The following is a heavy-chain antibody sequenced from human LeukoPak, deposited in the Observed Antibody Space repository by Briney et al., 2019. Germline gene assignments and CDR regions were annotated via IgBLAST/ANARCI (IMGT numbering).Heavy chain of an antibody. J-gene: IGHJ4*02. CDR3: AKDQGQAGVPLRFDY. Sequence: GSLRLSCAASGFSFSTHAMSWVRQAPGKGLEWVSTIYYSGGNTYSADSVKGRFTISRDNAKNMLYLQMNSLRAEDTALYYCAKDQGQAGVPLRFDYWGQGTLVTVSS. D-gene: IGHD6-19*01. CDR2: IYYSGGNT. CDR1: GFSFSTHA. V-gene: IGHV3-23*01.